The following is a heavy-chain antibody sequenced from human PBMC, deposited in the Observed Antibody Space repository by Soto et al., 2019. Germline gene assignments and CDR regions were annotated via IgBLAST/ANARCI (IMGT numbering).Heavy chain of an antibody. CDR1: GGSISSYY. J-gene: IGHJ3*01. V-gene: IGHV4-59*01. Sequence: QVQLQESGPGLVKPSETLSLTCTVSVSGGSISSYYWNWIRQPPGKGLEWIGYIYYSGITNYNPSLKSRVTISVYTSKNQFSLKLSSVTAADTAVYYCARGYSSSFNDAFDVWGQGAMVTVSS. CDR2: IYYSGIT. CDR3: ARGYSSSFNDAFDV. D-gene: IGHD6-6*01.